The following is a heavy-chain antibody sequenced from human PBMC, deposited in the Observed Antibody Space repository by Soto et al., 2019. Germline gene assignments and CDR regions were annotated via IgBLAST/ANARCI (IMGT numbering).Heavy chain of an antibody. D-gene: IGHD2-21*02. V-gene: IGHV1-69*01. J-gene: IGHJ4*02. CDR1: GGTFSSYS. Sequence: QVQLVQSGAEVKKPGSSVKVSCKASGGTFSSYSINWVRQAPGQGLEWMGEIIPIFGTTDYGQRFQGRVTITADESTNTAYMELSSLRSDDTAVYYCARGLYCGGGCYSHFDYWGQGTLVTVSS. CDR3: ARGLYCGGGCYSHFDY. CDR2: IIPIFGTT.